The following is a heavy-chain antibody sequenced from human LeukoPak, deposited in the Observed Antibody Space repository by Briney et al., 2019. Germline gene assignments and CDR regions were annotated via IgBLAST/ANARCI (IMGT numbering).Heavy chain of an antibody. V-gene: IGHV4-31*03. D-gene: IGHD3-3*01. Sequence: PSQTLSLTCTVSGGSISSGGYYWSWIRQHPGKGLEWIGYIYYSGSTYYNPSLKSRVTISVDTSKNQFSLKLSSVTAADTAVYYCARMEGYYDFWSGYSKYYFGYWGQGTLVTVSS. J-gene: IGHJ4*02. CDR1: GGSISSGGYY. CDR3: ARMEGYYDFWSGYSKYYFGY. CDR2: IYYSGST.